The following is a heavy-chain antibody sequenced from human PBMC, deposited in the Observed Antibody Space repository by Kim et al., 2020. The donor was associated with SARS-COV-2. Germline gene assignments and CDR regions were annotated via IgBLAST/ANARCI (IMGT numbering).Heavy chain of an antibody. CDR3: ATPNRGVAAHPTRSAPDPFDY. D-gene: IGHD2-15*01. CDR2: ISGSGGST. J-gene: IGHJ4*02. CDR1: GFTFSSYA. Sequence: GGSLRLSCAASGFTFSSYAMSWVRQAPGKGLEWVSAISGSGGSTYYADSVKGRFTISRDNSKNTLYLQMNSLRAEDTAVYYCATPNRGVAAHPTRSAPDPFDYWGQGTLVTVSS. V-gene: IGHV3-23*01.